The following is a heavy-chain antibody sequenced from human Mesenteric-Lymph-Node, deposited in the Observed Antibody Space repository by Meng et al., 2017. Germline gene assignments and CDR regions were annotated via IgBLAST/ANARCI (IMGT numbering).Heavy chain of an antibody. D-gene: IGHD3-10*01. CDR3: ARQSGYFDY. J-gene: IGHJ4*02. Sequence: QVQLQESGPGRVKPSETLSLTCTVSGGSISSYYWSWIRQPPGKGLEWIGHIYYSGSTNYNPSLKSRVTISVDTSKNQFSLKLSSVTATDTAVYYCARQSGYFDYWGQGTLVTASS. CDR2: IYYSGST. V-gene: IGHV4-59*08. CDR1: GGSISSYY.